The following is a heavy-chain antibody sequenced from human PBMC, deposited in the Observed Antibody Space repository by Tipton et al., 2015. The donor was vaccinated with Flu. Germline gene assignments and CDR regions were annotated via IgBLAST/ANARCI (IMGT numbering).Heavy chain of an antibody. CDR3: ASGAYYFGSETYRDYFDY. CDR1: GYSISSGYY. CDR2: VYHSGST. Sequence: AVSGYSISSGYYWGWIRQPPGKGLEWIGSVYHSGSTYYNPSLKSRVTISVDTSKNQLSLRLSSVTAADTAVYYCASGAYYFGSETYRDYFDYWGQGTLVTVSS. J-gene: IGHJ4*02. V-gene: IGHV4-38-2*01. D-gene: IGHD3-10*01.